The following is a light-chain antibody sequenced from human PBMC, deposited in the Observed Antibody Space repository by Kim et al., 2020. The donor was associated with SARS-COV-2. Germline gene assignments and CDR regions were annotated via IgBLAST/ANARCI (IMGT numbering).Light chain of an antibody. V-gene: IGLV3-9*01. CDR3: QVWVISTGV. J-gene: IGLJ2*01. CDR2: RDY. CDR1: SIGSRH. Sequence: SYELTQPLSVSVAPGQTARITCGGDSIGSRHVHWYMQKPGQAPVQVIYRDYNRPSGIPERFSGSNSGNTATLTISRAQAGDEADYYCQVWVISTGVFGGG.